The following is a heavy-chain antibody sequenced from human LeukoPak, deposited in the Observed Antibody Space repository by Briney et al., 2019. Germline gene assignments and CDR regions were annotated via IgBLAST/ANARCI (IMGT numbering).Heavy chain of an antibody. V-gene: IGHV4-34*01. CDR2: INHSGST. J-gene: IGHJ4*02. CDR3: ARGTRGKGEVVAAPNGAYYFDY. Sequence: SETLSLTCAVYGGSFSGYYWSWLRQPPGKGLEWIGEINHSGSTNYNPSLKSRVTISVDTSKNQFSLKLSSVTAADTAVYYCARGTRGKGEVVAAPNGAYYFDYWGQGTLVTVSS. D-gene: IGHD2-15*01. CDR1: GGSFSGYY.